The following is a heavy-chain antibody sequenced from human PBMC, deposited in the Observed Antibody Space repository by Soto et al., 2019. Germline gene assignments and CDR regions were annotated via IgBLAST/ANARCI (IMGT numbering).Heavy chain of an antibody. CDR1: GYTFTGYY. V-gene: IGHV1-2*02. CDR2: INPNSGST. J-gene: IGHJ6*02. CDR3: ASLDGSGPYYYYYGMDV. Sequence: ASVKVSCKASGYTFTGYYMHWVRQAPGQGLEWMGWINPNSGSTNYAQKFQGRVTMTRDTSISTAYMELSRLRSDDTAVYYCASLDGSGPYYYYYGMDVWGQGTTVTVSS. D-gene: IGHD3-10*01.